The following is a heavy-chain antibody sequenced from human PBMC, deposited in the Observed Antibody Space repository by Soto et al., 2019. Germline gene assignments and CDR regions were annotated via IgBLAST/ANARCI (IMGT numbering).Heavy chain of an antibody. Sequence: GESLKISCAASGFTFSSYSMNWVRHAPGKGLEWGSSISSSSSYIYYADSVKSRLTISRDNAKNSLYLQMKSLRAEDTAVYYCARRITIFGVAGFDIWGQGTMVTVSS. V-gene: IGHV3-21*01. J-gene: IGHJ3*02. CDR2: ISSSSSYI. D-gene: IGHD3-3*01. CDR3: ARRITIFGVAGFDI. CDR1: GFTFSSYS.